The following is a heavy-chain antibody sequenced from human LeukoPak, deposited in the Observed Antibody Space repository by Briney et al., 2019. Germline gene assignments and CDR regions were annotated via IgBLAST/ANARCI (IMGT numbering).Heavy chain of an antibody. J-gene: IGHJ3*02. D-gene: IGHD2-21*02. CDR1: EFTFSSYG. CDR3: AKSRSQWVVVTASHDAFDI. V-gene: IGHV3-30*18. CDR2: ISYDGSKK. Sequence: PGGSLRLSCAASEFTFSSYGMHWVRQAPGKGLEWVAVISYDGSKKYHAGSVKGRFTISRDSSKNTLYLQMNSLRAEDTAVYYCAKSRSQWVVVTASHDAFDIWGQGTMVTVSS.